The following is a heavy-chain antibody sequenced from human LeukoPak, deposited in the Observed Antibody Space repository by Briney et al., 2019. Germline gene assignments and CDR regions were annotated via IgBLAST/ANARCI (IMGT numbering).Heavy chain of an antibody. CDR2: IRWNGGGI. CDR3: ANGDESSGYYYSWTY. CDR1: GFTFSSYA. D-gene: IGHD3-22*01. Sequence: TGGSLRLSCAASGFTFSSYAMHWVRQAPGKGLEWVSGIRWNGGGIAYADSVKGRFTISRDNAKNSLYLQMNSLRVDDTALYYCANGDESSGYYYSWTYWGQGTLVTVSS. J-gene: IGHJ4*02. V-gene: IGHV3-9*01.